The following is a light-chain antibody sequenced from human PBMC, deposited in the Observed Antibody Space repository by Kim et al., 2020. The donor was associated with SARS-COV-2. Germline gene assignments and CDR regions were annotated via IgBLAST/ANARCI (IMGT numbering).Light chain of an antibody. J-gene: IGLJ3*02. V-gene: IGLV2-18*02. CDR2: EVD. CDR3: SSQTNTGTWV. CDR1: SSDVGIYNR. Sequence: QSALTQPPSVSGSPGQTVTISCTGTSSDVGIYNRVSWYHQPPGTAPKPIIYEVDNRPSGVPHRFSGSKSGNTASLTISGLQPEDESDYYCSSQTNTGTWVFGGGTQLTVL.